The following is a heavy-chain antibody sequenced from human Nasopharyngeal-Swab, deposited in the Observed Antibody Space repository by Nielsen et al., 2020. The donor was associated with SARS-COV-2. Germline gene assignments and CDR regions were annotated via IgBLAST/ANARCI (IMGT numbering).Heavy chain of an antibody. J-gene: IGHJ4*02. D-gene: IGHD6-19*01. CDR2: IYYSGST. Sequence: GTGLEWIGSIYYSGSTYYNPSLESRVTISVDTSKNQFSLKLSSVTAADTAVYYCARVVAVAGTRRYFDYWGQGTLVTVSS. V-gene: IGHV4-39*01. CDR3: ARVVAVAGTRRYFDY.